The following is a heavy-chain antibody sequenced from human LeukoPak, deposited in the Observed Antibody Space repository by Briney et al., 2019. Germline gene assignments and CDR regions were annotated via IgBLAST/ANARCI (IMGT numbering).Heavy chain of an antibody. V-gene: IGHV3-23*01. CDR1: GFTFSSYA. J-gene: IGHJ3*02. D-gene: IGHD2-15*01. CDR3: AKGIVVVVAATDAFDI. CDR2: ISGSGGST. Sequence: PGASLRLSCAASGFTFSSYAMSWVRQAPGKGLEWDSAISGSGGSTYYADSVKGRFTISRDNSKNTLYLQMNSLRAEDTAVYYCAKGIVVVVAATDAFDIWGQGTMVTVSS.